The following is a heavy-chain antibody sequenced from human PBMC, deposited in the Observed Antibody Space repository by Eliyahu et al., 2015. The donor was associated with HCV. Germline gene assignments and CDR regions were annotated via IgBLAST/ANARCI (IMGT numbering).Heavy chain of an antibody. CDR2: IWFDGSDK. Sequence: QVQLVESGGGVVHPGESLALXCAASGFTFSDYGMPWVRQAPGKGLEWLAVIWFDGSDKKYADSVKGRFSISRDNSKNTLYLQMNSLRAEDTAVYYCATITTIAAPDNGWNFDSWGLGTLVSVSS. D-gene: IGHD6-13*01. CDR3: ATITTIAAPDNGWNFDS. CDR1: GFTFSDYG. V-gene: IGHV3-33*01. J-gene: IGHJ4*02.